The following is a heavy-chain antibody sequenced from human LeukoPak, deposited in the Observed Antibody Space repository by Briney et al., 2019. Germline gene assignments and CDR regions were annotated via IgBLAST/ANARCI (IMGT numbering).Heavy chain of an antibody. CDR2: INPNSGGT. CDR3: ARDHRHCSGGSCYSESHFDY. D-gene: IGHD2-15*01. J-gene: IGHJ4*02. V-gene: IGHV1-2*02. Sequence: ASVKVSCKASGATFSTYGISWVRQAPGQGLEWMGWINPNSGGTKYAQTFQGRVTMTRDTSISTAYMELSRPRSDDTAVYYCARDHRHCSGGSCYSESHFDYWGQGTLVTVSS. CDR1: GATFSTYG.